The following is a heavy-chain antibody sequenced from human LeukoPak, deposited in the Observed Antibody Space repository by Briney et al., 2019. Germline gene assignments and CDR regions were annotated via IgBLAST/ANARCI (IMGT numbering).Heavy chain of an antibody. CDR3: ARDRGASFSWYSFDC. D-gene: IGHD6-13*01. J-gene: IGHJ4*02. CDR1: GFTFRSYA. CDR2: ISSNGGST. V-gene: IGHV3-64*02. Sequence: GGSLRLSCAASGFTFRSYAMHWVRQAPGKGLEYVSAISSNGGSTYYADSVKGRFTISRDNSKNTLYLQMGSLRAEDMAVYYCARDRGASFSWYSFDCWGQGTLVTVSS.